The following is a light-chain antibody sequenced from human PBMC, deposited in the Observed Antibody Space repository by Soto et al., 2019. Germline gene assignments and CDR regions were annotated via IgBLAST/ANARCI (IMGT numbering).Light chain of an antibody. J-gene: IGKJ1*01. CDR2: GVS. CDR1: QGISHY. V-gene: IGKV1-27*01. CDR3: QKYNSAPWT. Sequence: DIQMTQSPPSLSASVGDRVTITCRASQGISHYLAWYQQKPGKVPKLLIYGVSTLQSGVPSRFSCSGYGTDFTLTISSLQSEDVGTYYCQKYNSAPWTFGQGTKVDMK.